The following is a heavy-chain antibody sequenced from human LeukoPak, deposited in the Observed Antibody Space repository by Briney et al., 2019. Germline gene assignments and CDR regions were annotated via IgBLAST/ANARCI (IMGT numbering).Heavy chain of an antibody. CDR2: IDPSDSYT. Sequence: GESLKISCKGSGYSFTSYWISWVRQMPGKGLEWMGRIDPSDSYTNYSPSFQGHVAISVDKSISTAYLQWSSLKASDTAMYYCAFGYFSSTSCYVFDYWGQGTLVTVSS. J-gene: IGHJ4*02. CDR3: AFGYFSSTSCYVFDY. CDR1: GYSFTSYW. D-gene: IGHD2-2*03. V-gene: IGHV5-10-1*01.